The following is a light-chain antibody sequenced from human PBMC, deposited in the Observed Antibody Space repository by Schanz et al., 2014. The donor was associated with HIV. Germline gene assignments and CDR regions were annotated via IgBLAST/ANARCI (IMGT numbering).Light chain of an antibody. CDR2: GAS. Sequence: EIVLTQSPATLSLSPGERATLSCRASQSVSSYLAWYQQKPGQAPRLLISGASTRATGIPARFSGSGSGTEFTLTISSLQSEDFAVYYCQHYGSSFGPGTKVDIK. CDR3: QHYGSS. CDR1: QSVSSY. V-gene: IGKV3-15*01. J-gene: IGKJ3*01.